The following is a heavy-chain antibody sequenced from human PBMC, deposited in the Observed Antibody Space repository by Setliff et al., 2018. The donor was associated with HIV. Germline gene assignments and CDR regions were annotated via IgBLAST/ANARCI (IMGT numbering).Heavy chain of an antibody. CDR1: GFTFNSYW. D-gene: IGHD2-21*01. J-gene: IGHJ6*03. Sequence: GGSLRLSCAASGFTFNSYWMHWVRQAPGKGLEWVSRINGDGSGTNYAGSVKGRFTISRDNSKDTMFLQMNSVRAEDTAVYYCAKSGGDWTEHDYYMDVWGKGTTVTVSS. V-gene: IGHV3-74*01. CDR3: AKSGGDWTEHDYYMDV. CDR2: INGDGSGT.